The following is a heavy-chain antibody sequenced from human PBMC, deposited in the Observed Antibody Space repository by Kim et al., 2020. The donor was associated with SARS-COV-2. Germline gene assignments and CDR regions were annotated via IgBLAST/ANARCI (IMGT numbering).Heavy chain of an antibody. Sequence: GSESYYVDSVKGRFTISRDNAKNSLYLQMNSLRVEDTAVYYCARSVFGDNYWGQEPWSASP. CDR2: GSES. D-gene: IGHD3-10*02. CDR3: ARSVFGDNY. J-gene: IGHJ4*01. V-gene: IGHV3-7*01.